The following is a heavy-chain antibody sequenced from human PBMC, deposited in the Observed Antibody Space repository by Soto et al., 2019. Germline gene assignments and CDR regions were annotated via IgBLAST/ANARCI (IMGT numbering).Heavy chain of an antibody. CDR2: ISYDGSNK. D-gene: IGHD3-9*01. Sequence: GGSLRLSCAASGFTFSSYAMHWVRQAPGKGLEWVAVISYDGSNKYYADSVKGRFTISRDNSKNTLYLQMNSLRAEDTAVYYCARDHVGKLRTGYSSLDYWGQGTLVTVSS. J-gene: IGHJ4*02. CDR1: GFTFSSYA. CDR3: ARDHVGKLRTGYSSLDY. V-gene: IGHV3-30-3*01.